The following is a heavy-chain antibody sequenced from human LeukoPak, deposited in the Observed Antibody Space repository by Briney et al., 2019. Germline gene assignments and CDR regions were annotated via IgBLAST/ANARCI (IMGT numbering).Heavy chain of an antibody. CDR3: ARGIAAAGVFDY. Sequence: SGPTLVNPTQTLTLTCTFSGFSLSTSGMRVSWIRQPPGKALEWLARIDWDDDKFYSTSLKTRLTISKDTSENQVVLTMTNMDPVDTATYYCARGIAAAGVFDYWGQGTLVTVSS. CDR1: GFSLSTSGMR. V-gene: IGHV2-70*04. CDR2: IDWDDDK. D-gene: IGHD6-13*01. J-gene: IGHJ4*02.